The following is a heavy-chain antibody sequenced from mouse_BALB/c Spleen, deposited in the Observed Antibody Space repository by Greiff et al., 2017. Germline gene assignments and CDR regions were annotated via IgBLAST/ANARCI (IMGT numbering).Heavy chain of an antibody. CDR2: IYPGNSDT. CDR1: GYSFTSYW. V-gene: IGHV1-5*01. Sequence: EVQLQQSGTVLARPGASVKMSCKASGYSFTSYWMHWVKQRPGQGLEWIGAIYPGNSDTSYNQKFKGKAKLTAVTSASTAYMELSSLTNEDSAVYYCTRRGAARAGDYYAMDYWGQGTSVTVSS. J-gene: IGHJ4*01. D-gene: IGHD3-1*01. CDR3: TRRGAARAGDYYAMDY.